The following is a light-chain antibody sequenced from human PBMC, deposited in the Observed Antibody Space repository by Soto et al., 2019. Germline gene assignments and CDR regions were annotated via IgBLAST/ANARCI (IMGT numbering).Light chain of an antibody. CDR3: QQYNSYAYT. Sequence: DIQMTQSPSTLSASVGDRVTITCRASQSIGTWLAWYQQKPGKAPKVLIHKPSSLGSGVPSRVSGSGSGTEFTVTISSLQPDDFATYYCQQYNSYAYTVGQGTKVEIK. V-gene: IGKV1-5*03. J-gene: IGKJ2*01. CDR1: QSIGTW. CDR2: KPS.